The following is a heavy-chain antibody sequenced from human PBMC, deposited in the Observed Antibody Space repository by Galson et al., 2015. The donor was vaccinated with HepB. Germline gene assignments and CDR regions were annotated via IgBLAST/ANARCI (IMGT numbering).Heavy chain of an antibody. CDR3: AKDRYLLLYNWLDP. D-gene: IGHD3-9*01. V-gene: IGHV3-23*01. J-gene: IGHJ5*02. Sequence: SLRLSCAASGFIFNNFAMSWVRQAPGKGLEWVSGISGSGEITNYADSVKGRFTVSRDNSKSTLFLQMNSLSAEDTAVYYCAKDRYLLLYNWLDPWGPGTLVTVSS. CDR2: ISGSGEIT. CDR1: GFIFNNFA.